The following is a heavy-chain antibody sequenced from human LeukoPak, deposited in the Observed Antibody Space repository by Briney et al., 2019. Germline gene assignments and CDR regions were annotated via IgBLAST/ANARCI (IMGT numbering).Heavy chain of an antibody. Sequence: PSETLSLTCAVYGGSFSGYYWSWIRQPPGKGLEWIGEINHSGSTNYNPSLKSRVTISVDTSKNQFSLKLSSVTAADTAVYYCARDKGATRDAFDIWGQGTMVTVSS. J-gene: IGHJ3*02. V-gene: IGHV4-34*01. D-gene: IGHD1-26*01. CDR2: INHSGST. CDR3: ARDKGATRDAFDI. CDR1: GGSFSGYY.